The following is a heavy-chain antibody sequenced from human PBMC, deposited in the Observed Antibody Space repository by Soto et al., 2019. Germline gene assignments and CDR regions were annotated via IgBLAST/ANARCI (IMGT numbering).Heavy chain of an antibody. CDR1: GYTFTSYY. J-gene: IGHJ4*02. CDR3: ARDLSYDSSGYPGYYFDY. D-gene: IGHD3-22*01. CDR2: INPSGGST. Sequence: ASVKVSCKASGYTFTSYYMHWVRQAPGQGLEWMGIINPSGGSTSYAQKFQGRVTMTRDTSTSTVYMELSSLRSEDTAVYYCARDLSYDSSGYPGYYFDYWGQGTLVTGSS. V-gene: IGHV1-46*01.